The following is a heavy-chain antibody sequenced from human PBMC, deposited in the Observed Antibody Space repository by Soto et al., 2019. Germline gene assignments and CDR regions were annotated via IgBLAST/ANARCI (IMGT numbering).Heavy chain of an antibody. D-gene: IGHD1-1*01. CDR3: ARDFSNWNHAFDV. CDR2: STSGSTSFA. J-gene: IGHJ3*01. V-gene: IGHV3-21*06. CDR1: GFAFSTYI. Sequence: PGGSLRLSCAASGFAFSTYIINWVRQAPGKGLEWVSSSTSGSTSFAYYAESVKGRFTISRDNAKNSLSLHMNSPRAEDTAVYYCARDFSNWNHAFDVWGQGTMVTVSS.